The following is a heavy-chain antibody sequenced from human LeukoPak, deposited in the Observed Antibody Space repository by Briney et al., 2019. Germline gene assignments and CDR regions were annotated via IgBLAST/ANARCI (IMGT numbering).Heavy chain of an antibody. V-gene: IGHV3-30-3*01. J-gene: IGHJ3*02. CDR2: ISYDGSNK. D-gene: IGHD6-13*01. CDR3: VRDLGSSSWYIRGAFDI. Sequence: PGGSLRLSCAASGFTFSSYAMHWVRQAPGKGLEWVAVISYDGSNKYYADSVKGRFTISRDNSKNTLYLQMNSLRAEDTAVYYCVRDLGSSSWYIRGAFDIWGQGTMVTVSS. CDR1: GFTFSSYA.